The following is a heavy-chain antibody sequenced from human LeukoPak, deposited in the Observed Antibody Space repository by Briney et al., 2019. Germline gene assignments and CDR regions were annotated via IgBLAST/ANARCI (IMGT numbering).Heavy chain of an antibody. CDR1: GFTFSSYT. CDR2: ISSSSSTI. Sequence: GGSLRLSCAASGFTFSSYTMNWVRQAPGKGLEWVSYISSSSSTIYYTDSVKGRFIISRDNAKNSLYLQMNSLRAEDTAVYYCAKRIQSAMATGYWGQGTLVTVSS. D-gene: IGHD5-18*01. V-gene: IGHV3-48*01. CDR3: AKRIQSAMATGY. J-gene: IGHJ4*02.